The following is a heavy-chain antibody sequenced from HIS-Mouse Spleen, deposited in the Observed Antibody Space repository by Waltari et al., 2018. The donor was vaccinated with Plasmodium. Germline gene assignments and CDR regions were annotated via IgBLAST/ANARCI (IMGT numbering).Heavy chain of an antibody. Sequence: EVQLVESGGGLVQPGGSLRLSCAASGFTFSSYWMSWVRQAPGKGLGWGANIKQDGSEKYYVDAVKGRFTISRDNAKNSLYLQMNSLRAEDTAVYYCARDPQVNDWYFDLWGRGTLVTVSS. CDR1: GFTFSSYW. V-gene: IGHV3-7*01. CDR3: ARDPQVNDWYFDL. J-gene: IGHJ2*01. CDR2: IKQDGSEK.